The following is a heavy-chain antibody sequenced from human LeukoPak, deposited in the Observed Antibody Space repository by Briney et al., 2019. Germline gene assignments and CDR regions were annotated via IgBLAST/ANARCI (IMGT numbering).Heavy chain of an antibody. CDR3: AKQRGQWLVTDY. J-gene: IGHJ4*02. CDR2: ISGSGGST. CDR1: GFTFSSYA. D-gene: IGHD6-19*01. Sequence: PGGSLRLSCAASGFTFSSYAMSWVRRAPGKGLEWVSAISGSGGSTYYADSVKGRFTISRDNSKNTLYLQMNSLRAEDTAVYYCAKQRGQWLVTDYWGQGTLATVSS. V-gene: IGHV3-23*01.